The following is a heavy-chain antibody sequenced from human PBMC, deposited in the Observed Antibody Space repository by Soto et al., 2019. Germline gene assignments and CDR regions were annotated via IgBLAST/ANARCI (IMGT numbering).Heavy chain of an antibody. CDR1: GYTFTSYY. J-gene: IGHJ5*02. V-gene: IGHV1-18*04. CDR2: ISAYNGNT. Sequence: GASVKVSCKASGYTFTSYYMHWVRQAPGQGLEWMGWISAYNGNTNYAQKLQGRVTMTTDTSTSTAYMELRSLRSDDTAVYYCARATYSSGWYMNNWFDPWGQGTLVTVSS. D-gene: IGHD6-19*01. CDR3: ARATYSSGWYMNNWFDP.